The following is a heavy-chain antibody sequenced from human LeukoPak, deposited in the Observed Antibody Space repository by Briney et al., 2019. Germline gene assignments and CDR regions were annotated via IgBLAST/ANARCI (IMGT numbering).Heavy chain of an antibody. D-gene: IGHD6-13*01. CDR3: VKARIAAAGTGAFDV. CDR2: FSATDGSA. V-gene: IGHV3-23*01. CDR1: GFTFNTFN. J-gene: IGHJ3*01. Sequence: GGSLRLSCAASGFTFNTFNMNWVRQAPGKGLEWVSAFSATDGSAQYAESVRGRFTISRDNSKNSLYLQMNSLRDEDTAVYFCVKARIAAAGTGAFDVWGQGTMVTVSS.